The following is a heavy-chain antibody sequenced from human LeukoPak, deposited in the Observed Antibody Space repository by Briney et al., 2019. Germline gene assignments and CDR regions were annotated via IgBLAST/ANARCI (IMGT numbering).Heavy chain of an antibody. J-gene: IGHJ6*03. D-gene: IGHD5-18*01. CDR3: ARAGVGDTATSLYMDV. V-gene: IGHV3-23*01. CDR2: VSGRGDST. Sequence: GGSLRLSCAASGFTFSIYAMTWVRQAPGKGLEWVSVVSGRGDSTFYADSVRGRFTVSRDNSKSTFYLQMNSLRADDSAMYSCARAGVGDTATSLYMDVWGKGISVTVSS. CDR1: GFTFSIYA.